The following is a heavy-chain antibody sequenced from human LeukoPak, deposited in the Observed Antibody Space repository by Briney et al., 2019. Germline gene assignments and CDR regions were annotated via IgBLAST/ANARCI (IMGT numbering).Heavy chain of an antibody. Sequence: PSETLSLTCTVSGGSISSYYWSWIRQPRGKGLEWIGYIYYSGSTNYNPSLKSRVTMSVDTSKNQFSLRLSSVTAAVTAVYHCARSYGDYVKFDYWGQGTLVTVSS. CDR2: IYYSGST. CDR3: ARSYGDYVKFDY. V-gene: IGHV4-59*01. J-gene: IGHJ4*02. CDR1: GGSISSYY. D-gene: IGHD4-17*01.